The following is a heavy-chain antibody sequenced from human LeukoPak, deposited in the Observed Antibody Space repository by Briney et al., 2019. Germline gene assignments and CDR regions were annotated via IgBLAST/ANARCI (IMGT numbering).Heavy chain of an antibody. J-gene: IGHJ5*02. CDR3: ARPTGNNWGVNWFDP. V-gene: IGHV5-51*01. D-gene: IGHD7-27*01. CDR2: INPGDSDT. Sequence: PGESLKISCKVSGYSFTNYWIGWVRQMPGKGLEWMGIINPGDSDTRYSPSFQGQVTISADKSISIAYLQWSSLKASDTAMYYCARPTGNNWGVNWFDPWGQGTLVTVSS. CDR1: GYSFTNYW.